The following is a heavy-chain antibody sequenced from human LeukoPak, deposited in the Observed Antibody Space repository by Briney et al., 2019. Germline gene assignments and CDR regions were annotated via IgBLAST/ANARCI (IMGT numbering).Heavy chain of an antibody. Sequence: ASVKVSCKASGYTFTSYSISWVRQAPGQGLEWMGWISAYNGNTIYAQKVKGRGTMTTDTSTSTAYMELRSLKSDDTAVYYCARASYCSGGSCYSDYWGQGTLVTVSS. D-gene: IGHD2-15*01. CDR3: ARASYCSGGSCYSDY. J-gene: IGHJ4*02. V-gene: IGHV1-18*01. CDR2: ISAYNGNT. CDR1: GYTFTSYS.